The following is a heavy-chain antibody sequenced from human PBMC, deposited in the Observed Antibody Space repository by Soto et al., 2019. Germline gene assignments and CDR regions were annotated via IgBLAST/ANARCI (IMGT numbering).Heavy chain of an antibody. D-gene: IGHD4-4*01. V-gene: IGHV1-69*06. CDR1: GGTFSSYA. J-gene: IGHJ4*02. Sequence: QVQLVQSGAEVKKPGSSVKVSCTASGGTFSSYAISWVRQAPGQGLEWMGGIIPIFGTANYAQKFQGRVTITADKSTSTAYMELSSLRSEDTAVYYWARDRIPWDYKYYFDYCGQGTLVTVSS. CDR3: ARDRIPWDYKYYFDY. CDR2: IIPIFGTA.